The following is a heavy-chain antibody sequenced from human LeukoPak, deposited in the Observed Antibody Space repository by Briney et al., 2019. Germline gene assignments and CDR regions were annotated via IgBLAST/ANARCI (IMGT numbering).Heavy chain of an antibody. CDR3: ARLLLWFGELPSEDV. V-gene: IGHV1-69*13. Sequence: GASVKVSCKASGGTFSSYAISWVRQAPGQGLELIGGIIPIFGTANYAQKFQGRVTITADESTSTAYMELSSLRSEDTAVYYCARLLLWFGELPSEDVWGKGTTVTISS. J-gene: IGHJ6*04. CDR2: IIPIFGTA. CDR1: GGTFSSYA. D-gene: IGHD3-10*01.